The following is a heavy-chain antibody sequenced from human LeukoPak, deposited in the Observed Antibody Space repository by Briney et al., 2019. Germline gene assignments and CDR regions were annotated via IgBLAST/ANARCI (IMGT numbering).Heavy chain of an antibody. Sequence: SETLSLTCTVSGGSISSYYWGWIRQPPGKGLEWIGYIYYSGSTNYNPSLKSRVTISVDTSKNQFSLKLSSVTAADTAVYYCARDTAAAASFDYWGQGTLVTVSS. V-gene: IGHV4-59*01. D-gene: IGHD6-13*01. CDR2: IYYSGST. J-gene: IGHJ4*02. CDR3: ARDTAAAASFDY. CDR1: GGSISSYY.